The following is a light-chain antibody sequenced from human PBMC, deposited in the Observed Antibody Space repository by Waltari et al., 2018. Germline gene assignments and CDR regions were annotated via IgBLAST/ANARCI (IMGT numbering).Light chain of an antibody. CDR1: SGRIASNY. CDR2: EDD. CDR3: QSYQV. V-gene: IGLV6-57*03. J-gene: IGLJ3*02. Sequence: FMLTQPHSVSESPGKTVTISSPRSSGRIASNYVQWYQLRPGSAPTTIIFEDDQRPSGVPGRFSGFIDSASNSASLTISGLKTEDEADYYCQSYQVFGGGTKLTVL.